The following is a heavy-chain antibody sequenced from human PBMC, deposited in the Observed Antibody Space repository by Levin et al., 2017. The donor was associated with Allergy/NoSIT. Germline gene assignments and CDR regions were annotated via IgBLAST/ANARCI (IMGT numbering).Heavy chain of an antibody. CDR3: AREVRSFVLYYYYYMDV. CDR1: GYTFTSYG. J-gene: IGHJ6*03. Sequence: ASVKVSCKASGYTFTSYGISWVRQAPGQGLEWMGWISAYNGNTNYAQKLQGRVTMTTDTSTSTAYMELRSLRSDDTAVYYCAREVRSFVLYYYYYMDVWGKGTTVTVSS. CDR2: ISAYNGNT. V-gene: IGHV1-18*01. D-gene: IGHD2-8*01.